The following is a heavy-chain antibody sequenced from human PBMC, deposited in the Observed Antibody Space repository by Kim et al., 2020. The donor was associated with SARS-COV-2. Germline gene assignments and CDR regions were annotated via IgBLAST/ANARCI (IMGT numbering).Heavy chain of an antibody. CDR1: GGTFSSYA. CDR2: IIPIFGTA. CDR3: ARVSSGDHGLYYGMDV. Sequence: SVKVSCKASGGTFSSYAISWVRQAPGQGLEWMGGIIPIFGTANYAQKFQGRVTITADKSTSTAYMELSSLRSEDTAVYYCARVSSGDHGLYYGMDVWGQGTTVTVSS. J-gene: IGHJ6*02. D-gene: IGHD2-21*02. V-gene: IGHV1-69*06.